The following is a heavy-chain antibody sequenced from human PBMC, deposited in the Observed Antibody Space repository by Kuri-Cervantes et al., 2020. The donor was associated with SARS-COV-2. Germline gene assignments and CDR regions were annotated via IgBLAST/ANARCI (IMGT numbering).Heavy chain of an antibody. D-gene: IGHD6-13*01. V-gene: IGHV3-48*01. J-gene: IGHJ4*02. Sequence: GESLKISCAASGFIFSDLGMNWVRQAPGKGLEWVSYISSSSTTIYYADSVKGRFTISRDNAKNSLYLQMNSLRAEDTAVYYCARVFGSYVAAAAAYYFDYWGQGTLVTVSS. CDR3: ARVFGSYVAAAAAYYFDY. CDR1: GFIFSDLG. CDR2: ISSSSTTI.